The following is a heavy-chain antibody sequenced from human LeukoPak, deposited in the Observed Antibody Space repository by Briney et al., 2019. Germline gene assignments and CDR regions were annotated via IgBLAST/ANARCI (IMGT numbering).Heavy chain of an antibody. CDR1: GFTFSSYA. D-gene: IGHD3-10*01. V-gene: IGHV3-30*04. CDR2: ISYDGSNK. J-gene: IGHJ6*04. CDR3: ARDLWFGELLRYYYYGMDV. Sequence: GRSLRLSCAASGFTFSSYAMHWVRQAPGKGLEWVAVISYDGSNKYYADSVKGRFTISRDNSKNTLYLQMNSLRAVDTAVYYCARDLWFGELLRYYYYGMDVWGKGTTVTVSS.